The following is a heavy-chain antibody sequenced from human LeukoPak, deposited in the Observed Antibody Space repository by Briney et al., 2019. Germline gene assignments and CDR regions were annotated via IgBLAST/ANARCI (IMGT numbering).Heavy chain of an antibody. CDR2: IYNSGST. D-gene: IGHD6-19*01. J-gene: IGHJ4*02. V-gene: IGHV4-59*01. Sequence: SETLSLTCTVSGGSISSYYWSRIRQPPGKGLEWIGYIYNSGSTNYNPSLKSRVTISVDTSKNQFSLKLTSVTAADTAVHYCARASSGWYWELDYWGQGTLVTVSS. CDR3: ARASSGWYWELDY. CDR1: GGSISSYY.